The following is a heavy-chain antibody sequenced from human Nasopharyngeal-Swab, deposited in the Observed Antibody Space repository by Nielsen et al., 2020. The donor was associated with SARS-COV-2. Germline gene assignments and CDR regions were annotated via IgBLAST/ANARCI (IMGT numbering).Heavy chain of an antibody. CDR1: GGSISSSSYY. CDR3: ARDQEAAAQNDRVAFDI. J-gene: IGHJ3*02. V-gene: IGHV4-39*07. Sequence: GSLRLSCTVSGGSISSSSYYWGWIRQPPGKGLEWIGSIYYSGSTYYNPSLKSRVTISVDTSKNQFSLKLSSVTAADTAVYYCARDQEAAAQNDRVAFDIWGQGTMVPSPQ. CDR2: IYYSGST. D-gene: IGHD6-13*01.